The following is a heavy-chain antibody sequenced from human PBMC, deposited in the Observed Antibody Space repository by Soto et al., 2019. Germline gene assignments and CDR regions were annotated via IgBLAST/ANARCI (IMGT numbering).Heavy chain of an antibody. V-gene: IGHV3-7*01. CDR2: IKQDGSEK. J-gene: IGHJ4*02. CDR1: GFTFSGYW. Sequence: GGSLRLSCAASGFTFSGYWMSWVRQSPGKGLEWVANIKQDGSEKYYVDSVKGRFTISRDNAKNSLYLQMNSLRAEDTAVYYCARVGGSGSYFDYWGQGTLVTVSS. CDR3: ARVGGSGSYFDY. D-gene: IGHD3-10*01.